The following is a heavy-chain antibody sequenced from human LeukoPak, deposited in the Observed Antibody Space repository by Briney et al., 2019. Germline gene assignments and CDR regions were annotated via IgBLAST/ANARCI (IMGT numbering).Heavy chain of an antibody. CDR3: AKRRNSVYEFDN. CDR2: FSGSGDSV. V-gene: IGHV3-23*01. CDR1: GFTFSSCA. J-gene: IGHJ5*02. D-gene: IGHD5-12*01. Sequence: GGSLRLSCAASGFTFSSCAMSWVRQAPGKGLEWVSAFSGSGDSVDYADSVKGRFTISRDNSKNTLHLQMNSLRVDDTAVYFCAKRRNSVYEFDNWGQGTPVTVSS.